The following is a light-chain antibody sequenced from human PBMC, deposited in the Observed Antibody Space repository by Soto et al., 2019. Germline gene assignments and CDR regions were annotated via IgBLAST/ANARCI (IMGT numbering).Light chain of an antibody. J-gene: IGLJ1*01. CDR2: DVD. Sequence: QSALTQPPSASGSPGQSVTISCSGTSSDVGGYDSVSWYQHHPGKVPKLIIFDVDKWPSGVTDRFSGFKSGNTASLTVSGLRAEDEADYYCSSYAGSNTFVFGPGTKVTV. CDR1: SSDVGGYDS. CDR3: SSYAGSNTFV. V-gene: IGLV2-8*01.